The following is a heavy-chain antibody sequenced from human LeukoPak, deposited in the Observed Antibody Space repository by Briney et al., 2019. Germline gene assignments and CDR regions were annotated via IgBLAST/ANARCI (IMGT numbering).Heavy chain of an antibody. CDR3: VKGRGGYGSGSYYDY. CDR2: ISNDGGST. D-gene: IGHD3-10*01. CDR1: GFTFDDYG. Sequence: GGSLRLSCAASGFTFDDYGMSWVRQAPGKGLEYVSAISNDGGSTFYADSVKGRFTISRDNSKNTLYLQMSSLRAEDTAVYYCVKGRGGYGSGSYYDYWGQGTLVTVSS. V-gene: IGHV3-64D*09. J-gene: IGHJ4*02.